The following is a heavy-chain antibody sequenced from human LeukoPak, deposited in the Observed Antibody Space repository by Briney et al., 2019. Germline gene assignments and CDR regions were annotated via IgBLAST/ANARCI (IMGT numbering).Heavy chain of an antibody. CDR3: ARYYCSSTSCYTPYYMDV. Sequence: GGSLRLSCAASGFTFSSYSMNWVRQAPGKGLEWVSSISSRSSYIYYADSVKGRFTISRDNAKNSLYLQMNSLRAEDTAVYYCARYYCSSTSCYTPYYMDVWGKGTTVTVSS. D-gene: IGHD2-2*02. CDR2: ISSRSSYI. CDR1: GFTFSSYS. V-gene: IGHV3-21*01. J-gene: IGHJ6*03.